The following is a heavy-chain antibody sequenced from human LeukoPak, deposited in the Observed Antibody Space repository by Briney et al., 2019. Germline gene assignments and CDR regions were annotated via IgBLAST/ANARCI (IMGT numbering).Heavy chain of an antibody. CDR3: AAGYHYDSKDPRFGMDA. D-gene: IGHD3-22*01. J-gene: IGHJ6*02. CDR2: IVVGSGKT. CDR1: GFPFSNSA. V-gene: IGHV1-58*02. Sequence: ASVKVSCKTSGFPFSNSAMQWVGQARGQRLEGIGWIVVGSGKTNYAQKYQERVTITRDMSTSTAYMELSSLRSEDTAVYYCAAGYHYDSKDPRFGMDAWGQGTTVTVSS.